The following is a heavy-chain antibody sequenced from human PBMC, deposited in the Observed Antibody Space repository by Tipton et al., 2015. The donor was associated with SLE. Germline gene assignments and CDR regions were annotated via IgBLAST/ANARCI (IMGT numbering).Heavy chain of an antibody. Sequence: QSGPEVKKPGASVKVSCKASGYTFTSYGISWVRQAPGQGLEWMGWISAYNGNTNYVQKLQGRVTMTTDTSTSTAYMELRSLRSDGAAVYYSARDGDYLRYCSSTSCPGYYFDYWGQGTLVTVSS. CDR2: ISAYNGNT. CDR1: GYTFTSYG. V-gene: IGHV1-18*01. CDR3: ARDGDYLRYCSSTSCPGYYFDY. J-gene: IGHJ4*02. D-gene: IGHD2-2*01.